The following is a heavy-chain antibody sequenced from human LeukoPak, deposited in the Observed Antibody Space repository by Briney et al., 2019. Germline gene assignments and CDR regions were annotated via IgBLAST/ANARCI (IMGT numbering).Heavy chain of an antibody. CDR2: ISYDGSNK. J-gene: IGHJ6*02. V-gene: IGHV3-30-3*01. D-gene: IGHD1-14*01. Sequence: GGSLRLSCAASGFTFSDYYMSWIRQAPGKGLEWVAVISYDGSNKYYADSVKGRFTISRDNSKATLYLQMNSLRAEDTAVYYCARVRRYSYYYGMDVWGQGTTVTVSS. CDR3: ARVRRYSYYYGMDV. CDR1: GFTFSDYY.